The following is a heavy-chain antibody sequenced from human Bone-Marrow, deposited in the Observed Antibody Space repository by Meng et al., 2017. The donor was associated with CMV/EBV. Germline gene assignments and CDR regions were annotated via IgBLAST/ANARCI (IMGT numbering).Heavy chain of an antibody. J-gene: IGHJ4*02. CDR1: GGSISSSSYY. CDR3: ASLPIDNRDGYNHFYY. Sequence: ESLKISCTVSGGSISSSSYYWGWIRQPPGKGLEWIGNIYFSGSTYYNPSLKSRVTISVDTSKNQFSLKLSSVTAADTAVYYCASLPIDNRDGYNHFYYWGQGTLVTVSS. V-gene: IGHV4-39*01. CDR2: IYFSGST. D-gene: IGHD5-24*01.